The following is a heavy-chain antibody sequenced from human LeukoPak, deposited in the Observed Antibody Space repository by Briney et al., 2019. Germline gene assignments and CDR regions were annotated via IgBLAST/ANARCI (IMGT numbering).Heavy chain of an antibody. CDR3: ARDQRGYSGYDTVSWFDP. V-gene: IGHV4-30-4*08. Sequence: PSETLSLTCTVSGGSISSGGYYWSWIRQHPGKGPEWIGYIYHSGSTYYNPSLKSRVTISVDTSKNQFSLKLSSVTAADTAVYYCARDQRGYSGYDTVSWFDPWGQGTLVTVSS. J-gene: IGHJ5*02. D-gene: IGHD5-12*01. CDR1: GGSISSGGYY. CDR2: IYHSGST.